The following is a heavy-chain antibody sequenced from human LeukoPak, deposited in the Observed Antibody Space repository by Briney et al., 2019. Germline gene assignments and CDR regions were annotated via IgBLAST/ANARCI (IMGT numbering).Heavy chain of an antibody. D-gene: IGHD1-26*01. CDR2: ITPGNSDT. CDR3: ATRIDGTYY. Sequence: GESLKISCKGSGYSFTTYWNGWMRQMPGRGLEWMAIITPGNSDTQYSPSLQGQVTISADKSISNAYLQWSSLKASDSAMYYCATRIDGTYYWGQGTLVTVSS. J-gene: IGHJ4*02. V-gene: IGHV5-51*01. CDR1: GYSFTTYW.